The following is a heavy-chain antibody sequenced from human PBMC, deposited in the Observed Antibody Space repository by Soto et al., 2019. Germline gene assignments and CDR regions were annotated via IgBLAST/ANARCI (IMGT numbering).Heavy chain of an antibody. CDR2: IKQDGSEK. D-gene: IGHD6-6*01. J-gene: IGHJ4*02. CDR3: ARGLIAARFLLRC. Sequence: EVQLVESGGGLVQPGGSLRLSCAASGFTFSSYWMSWVCQAPGKGLEWVANIKQDGSEKYYVDSVKGRFTISRDNAKNSLYLQMNSLRAEDTAVYYCARGLIAARFLLRCWGQGTLVTVSS. V-gene: IGHV3-7*01. CDR1: GFTFSSYW.